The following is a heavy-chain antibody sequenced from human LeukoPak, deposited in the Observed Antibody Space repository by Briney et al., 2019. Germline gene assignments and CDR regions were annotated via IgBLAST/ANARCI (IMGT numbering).Heavy chain of an antibody. CDR2: IRYDGSNK. CDR1: GFTFSSYG. V-gene: IGHV3-30*02. Sequence: GGSLRLPCAASGFTFSSYGMHWVRQAPGKGLEWVAFIRYDGSNKYYADSVKGRFTISRDNSKNTLYLQMNSLRAEDTAVYYCAKPILSGSYATFDYWGQGTLVTVSS. CDR3: AKPILSGSYATFDY. J-gene: IGHJ4*02. D-gene: IGHD1-26*01.